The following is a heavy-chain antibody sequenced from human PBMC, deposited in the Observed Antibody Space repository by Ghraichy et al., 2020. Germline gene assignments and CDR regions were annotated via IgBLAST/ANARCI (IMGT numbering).Heavy chain of an antibody. CDR3: ARTKGQYSGYDYYYYYGMDV. J-gene: IGHJ6*02. D-gene: IGHD5-12*01. Sequence: SVKVSCKASGGTFSSYAISWVRQAPGQGLEWMGRIIPILGIANYAQKFQGRVTITADKSTSTAYMELSSLRSEDTAVYYCARTKGQYSGYDYYYYYGMDVWGQGTTVTVSS. V-gene: IGHV1-69*04. CDR1: GGTFSSYA. CDR2: IIPILGIA.